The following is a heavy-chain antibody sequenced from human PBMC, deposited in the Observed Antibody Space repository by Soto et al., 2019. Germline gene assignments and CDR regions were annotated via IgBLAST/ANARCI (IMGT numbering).Heavy chain of an antibody. CDR1: GGSMISYD. CDR3: ARRRVDRETHDY. J-gene: IGHJ4*02. CDR2: IYYAGST. Sequence: LSLTITVSGGSMISYDWSWIRQPPGRGLEWIGFIYYAGSTKYNPSLNSRVTISVDTSKNQFSLTVTSVTAADTAVYYCARRRVDRETHDYRTQGSLV. V-gene: IGHV4-59*08. D-gene: IGHD5-12*01.